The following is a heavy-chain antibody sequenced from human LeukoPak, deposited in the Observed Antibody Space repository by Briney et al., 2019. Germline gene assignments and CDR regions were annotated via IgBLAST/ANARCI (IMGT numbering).Heavy chain of an antibody. CDR3: ARHLIRRYYDSSGYSPRWFDP. D-gene: IGHD3-22*01. V-gene: IGHV4-39*01. J-gene: IGHJ5*02. CDR2: IFYSGST. CDR1: SGSISTSNYY. Sequence: SETLSLTCTVSSGSISTSNYYWGWVRQPPGKALEWIGNIFYSGSTYYSPSLKSRVTISLGTSRNQFSLKLNSVTAADTAVYYCARHLIRRYYDSSGYSPRWFDPWGQGTLVTVSS.